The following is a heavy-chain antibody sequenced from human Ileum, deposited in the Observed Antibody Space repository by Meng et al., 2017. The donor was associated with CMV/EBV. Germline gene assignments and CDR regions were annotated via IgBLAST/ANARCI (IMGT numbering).Heavy chain of an antibody. Sequence: QVQLVQSGAEVKKPGASVKVSCKASGDSLTDYYMHWVRQAPGQGLEWMGWLSPNNDNTKYAQRFQGRVTMTRDTSISTAYMELRDLTSDDTAIYFCARGLYDGIYRGTGDYWGQGTLVTVSA. CDR2: LSPNNDNT. D-gene: IGHD1-26*01. CDR1: GDSLTDYY. CDR3: ARGLYDGIYRGTGDY. J-gene: IGHJ4*02. V-gene: IGHV1-2*02.